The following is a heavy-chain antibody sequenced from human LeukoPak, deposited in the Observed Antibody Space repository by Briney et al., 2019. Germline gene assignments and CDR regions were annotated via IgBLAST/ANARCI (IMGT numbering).Heavy chain of an antibody. CDR1: GASISSYY. Sequence: SETLSLTCTVSGASISSYYWNWIRQPAGKGLEWIGRIYTSGSTDYNPSLKSRVTMSVDSSKNQFSLKLSSVTAADTAVYYCARRYYDYWSGYSKVGWFDPWGQGTLVTVSS. D-gene: IGHD3-3*01. J-gene: IGHJ5*02. CDR3: ARRYYDYWSGYSKVGWFDP. CDR2: IYTSGST. V-gene: IGHV4-4*07.